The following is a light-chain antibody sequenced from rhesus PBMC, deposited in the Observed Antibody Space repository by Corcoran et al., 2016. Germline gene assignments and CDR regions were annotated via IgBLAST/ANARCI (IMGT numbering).Light chain of an antibody. CDR3: QQGHSTPWT. J-gene: IGKJ1*01. CDR2: YAN. Sequence: DIQMSQSPSSLSASVGDRVTITCRASQDISSYLNWYQQKPGKAPKLLIYYANSLASGVPSMVSGSLSGTDYTRTLSSLKPEDFATYYGQQGHSTPWTFGQGTKVEIK. V-gene: IGKV1-32*02. CDR1: QDISSY.